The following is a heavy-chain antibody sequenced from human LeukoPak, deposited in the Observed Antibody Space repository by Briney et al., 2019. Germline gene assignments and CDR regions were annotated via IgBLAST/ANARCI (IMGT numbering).Heavy chain of an antibody. CDR1: GDSISSSSFY. CDR2: IHYGGTA. CDR3: ARHYNSGTFPLDY. V-gene: IGHV4-61*05. Sequence: SETLSLTCTVSGDSISSSSFYWSWLRQPPGKRLEWIAHIHYGGTAVYSPSLQSRVTISLDTSKNQFSLNLMSVTAADTALYYCARHYNSGTFPLDYWGQGTLVTVSS. J-gene: IGHJ4*02. D-gene: IGHD3-10*01.